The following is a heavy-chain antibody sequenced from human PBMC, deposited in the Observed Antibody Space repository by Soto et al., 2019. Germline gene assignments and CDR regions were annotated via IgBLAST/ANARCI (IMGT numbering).Heavy chain of an antibody. CDR2: IHGGGNSA. V-gene: IGHV3-23*01. Sequence: PGGSLRLSCAASGFTFSGYAMSWVRQAPGKGLEWVSVIHGGGNSAYYADSVKGRFTISRDNSKNTLYLQMNSLRAEDTAVYYCAKDRGSSGYYYSRDAFDIWGQGTMVTVSS. CDR1: GFTFSGYA. D-gene: IGHD3-22*01. J-gene: IGHJ3*02. CDR3: AKDRGSSGYYYSRDAFDI.